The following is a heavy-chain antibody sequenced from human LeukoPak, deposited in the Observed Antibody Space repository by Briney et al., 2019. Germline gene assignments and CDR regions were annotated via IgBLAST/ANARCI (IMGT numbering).Heavy chain of an antibody. D-gene: IGHD1-26*01. CDR3: ARHGTGHYYYGMDV. Sequence: SETLSLTCTVSGGSISNFYWNWIRQPPGKGLEWIGYIQNRGSTYYKSSLKSRLTISADTSKNQVSLKLSSVTAADTAVYYCARHGTGHYYYGMDVWGQGTTVTV. J-gene: IGHJ6*02. CDR2: IQNRGST. V-gene: IGHV4-59*08. CDR1: GGSISNFY.